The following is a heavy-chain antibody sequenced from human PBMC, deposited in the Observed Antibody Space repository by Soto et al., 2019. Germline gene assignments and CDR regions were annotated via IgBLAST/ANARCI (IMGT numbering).Heavy chain of an antibody. Sequence: ASVKVSCKASGYTFTSYDINWVRQATGQGLEWMGWMNPNSGNTGYSQKFQGRVTITRDTSASTAYMELSSLRSEDTAVYYCAKLIAVAGTPPYYYYGMDVWGQGTTVTVSS. CDR1: GYTFTSYD. CDR2: MNPNSGNT. D-gene: IGHD6-19*01. CDR3: AKLIAVAGTPPYYYYGMDV. V-gene: IGHV1-8*01. J-gene: IGHJ6*02.